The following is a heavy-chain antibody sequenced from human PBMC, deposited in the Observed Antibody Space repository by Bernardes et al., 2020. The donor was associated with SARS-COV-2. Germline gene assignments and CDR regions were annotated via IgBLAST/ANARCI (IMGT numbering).Heavy chain of an antibody. CDR3: ARRTKITMIVIEVVGWFEP. V-gene: IGHV4-34*01. CDR1: GGSFSDFY. D-gene: IGHD3-22*01. CDR2: INYSGST. J-gene: IGHJ5*02. Sequence: SETLSLTCAVYGGSFSDFYWSWIRQPPGKGLEWIGEINYSGSTNSNPSLKSRVTISVDTSKNQFSLKLSSVTAADTAVYYCARRTKITMIVIEVVGWFEPWGKGTLVTVSS.